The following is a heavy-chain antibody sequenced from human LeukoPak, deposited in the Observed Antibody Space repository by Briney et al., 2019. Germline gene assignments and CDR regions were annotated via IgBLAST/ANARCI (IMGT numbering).Heavy chain of an antibody. J-gene: IGHJ4*02. D-gene: IGHD2-2*01. CDR1: GGSFSGYY. CDR3: ARDPLALLAAIPGAFDY. CDR2: INHSGST. V-gene: IGHV4-34*01. Sequence: SETLSLTCAVYGGSFSGYYWSWIRQPPGKGLEWIGEINHSGSTNYNPSLKSRVTISVDTSKNQFSLKLSSVTAADTAVYYCARDPLALLAAIPGAFDYWGQGILVTVSS.